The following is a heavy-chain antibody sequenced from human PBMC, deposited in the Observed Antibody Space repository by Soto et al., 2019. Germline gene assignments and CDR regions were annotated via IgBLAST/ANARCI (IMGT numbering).Heavy chain of an antibody. J-gene: IGHJ4*02. CDR2: ISSSSSYI. CDR3: ARDVVATGLFGC. Sequence: PGGSLRLSCAASGFTVSSNYMSWVRQAPGKGLEWVSSISSSSSYIYYADSVKSRFTISRDNAKNSLYLQMNSLRAEDTAVYYCARDVVATGLFGCWGQGTLVTVSS. CDR1: GFTVSSNY. V-gene: IGHV3-21*01. D-gene: IGHD2-2*01.